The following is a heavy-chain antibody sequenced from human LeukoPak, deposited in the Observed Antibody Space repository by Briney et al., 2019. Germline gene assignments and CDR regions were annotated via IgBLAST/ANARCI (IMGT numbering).Heavy chain of an antibody. CDR3: AKGATVTTSYDY. CDR1: GGSISSGDYY. D-gene: IGHD4-17*01. CDR2: IYYSGST. V-gene: IGHV4-30-4*08. J-gene: IGHJ4*02. Sequence: PSETLSLTCTVSGGSISSGDYYWSWIRQPPGKGLEWIGYIYYSGSTYYNPSLKSRVTISVDTSKNQFSLKLSSVTAADTAVYYRAKGATVTTSYDYWGQGTLVTVSS.